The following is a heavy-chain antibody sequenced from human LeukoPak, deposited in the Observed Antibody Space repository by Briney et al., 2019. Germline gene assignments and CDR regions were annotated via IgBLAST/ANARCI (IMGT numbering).Heavy chain of an antibody. D-gene: IGHD3-3*01. CDR3: ARDGIDQYEWLSY. Sequence: SETLSLTCTVSGGSISSGGYYWSWIRQPPGKGLEWIGYIYHSGSTYYNPSLKSRVTISVDRSKNQFSLKLSSVTAADTAVYYCARDGIDQYEWLSYWGQGTLVTVSS. J-gene: IGHJ4*02. CDR1: GGSISSGGYY. CDR2: IYHSGST. V-gene: IGHV4-30-2*01.